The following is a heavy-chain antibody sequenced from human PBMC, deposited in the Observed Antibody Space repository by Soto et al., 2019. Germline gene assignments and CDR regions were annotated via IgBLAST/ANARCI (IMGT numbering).Heavy chain of an antibody. CDR1: NGSISSRSSY. V-gene: IGHV4-39*01. D-gene: IGHD3-10*01. CDR2: IYYIGNT. CDR3: GSQHHRPKEYYFEK. Sequence: SETLSLTCIVSNGSISSRSSYWGWIRQTPGKGLEWIGSIYYIGNTYSNPSLKSRVTISIDTSKSQFSLNMNSVTAAVAVLYFGGSQHHRPKEYYFEKWGQEALVAVS. J-gene: IGHJ4*02.